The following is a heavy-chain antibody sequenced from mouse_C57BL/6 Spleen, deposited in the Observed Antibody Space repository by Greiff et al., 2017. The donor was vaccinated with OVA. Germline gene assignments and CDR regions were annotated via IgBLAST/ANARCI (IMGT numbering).Heavy chain of an antibody. CDR1: GYAFSSSW. V-gene: IGHV1-82*01. CDR3: ARALGSSFAY. Sequence: VQVVESGPELVKPGASVKISCKASGYAFSSSWMNWVKQRPGKGLEWIGRIYPGDGDTNYNGKFKGKATLTADKSSSTAYMQLSSLTSEDSAVYFCARALGSSFAYWGQGTLVTVSA. J-gene: IGHJ3*01. CDR2: IYPGDGDT. D-gene: IGHD1-1*01.